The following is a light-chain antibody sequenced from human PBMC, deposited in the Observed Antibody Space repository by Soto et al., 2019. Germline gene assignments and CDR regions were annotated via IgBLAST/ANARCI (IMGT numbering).Light chain of an antibody. CDR1: QSVSSY. V-gene: IGKV3-11*01. CDR2: DAS. J-gene: IGKJ4*01. CDR3: QQRSNWPPLT. Sequence: EIVLTQSPATLSLSPGERATLSRRASQSVSSYLAWYQQKPGQAPRLLIHDASTRATGIPPRFSGSGSGTDFTLTISSLEPEDFAVYYCQQRSNWPPLTFGGGTKVEIK.